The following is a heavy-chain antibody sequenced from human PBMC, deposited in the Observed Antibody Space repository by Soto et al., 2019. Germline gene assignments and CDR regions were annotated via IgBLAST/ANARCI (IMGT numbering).Heavy chain of an antibody. V-gene: IGHV1-69*01. Sequence: QVQLVQSGAEVKKPGSSVKVSCKASGGTFSSYSINWVRQAPGQGLEWMGEIIPIFGTANYAQKFQGRVTITADESTSTAYLELSSLRSEDTAVYYCARDGGKHSGGIDYWGQGTLVTVSS. CDR3: ARDGGKHSGGIDY. CDR1: GGTFSSYS. CDR2: IIPIFGTA. J-gene: IGHJ4*02. D-gene: IGHD1-26*01.